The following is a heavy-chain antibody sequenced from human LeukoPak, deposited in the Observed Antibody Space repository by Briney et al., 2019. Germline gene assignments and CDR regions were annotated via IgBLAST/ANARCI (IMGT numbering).Heavy chain of an antibody. J-gene: IGHJ6*04. CDR1: GYTFTSYG. D-gene: IGHD2-2*01. V-gene: IGHV1-18*04. Sequence: ASVKVSCKASGYTFTSYGISWVRQAPGQGLEWMGWISAYNGNTNYAQKLQGRVTMTTDTSTSTAYMELGSLRSDDTAVYYCARDAIVVVPAAIVGMDVWGKGTTVTVSS. CDR2: ISAYNGNT. CDR3: ARDAIVVVPAAIVGMDV.